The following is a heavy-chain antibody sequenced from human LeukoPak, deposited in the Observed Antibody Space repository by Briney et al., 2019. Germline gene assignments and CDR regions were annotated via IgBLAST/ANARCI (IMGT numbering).Heavy chain of an antibody. CDR3: ARRAYDFWSGYYQYYFDY. V-gene: IGHV4-39*01. Sequence: SETLSLTCAVSDDSISSSSYYWGWIRQRPEKGLEWIGSIYYSGSTYYNPSLKSRVTISVDTSKNQFSLKLSSVTAADTAVYYCARRAYDFWSGYYQYYFDYWGQGTLVTVSS. J-gene: IGHJ4*02. CDR1: DDSISSSSYY. D-gene: IGHD3-3*01. CDR2: IYYSGST.